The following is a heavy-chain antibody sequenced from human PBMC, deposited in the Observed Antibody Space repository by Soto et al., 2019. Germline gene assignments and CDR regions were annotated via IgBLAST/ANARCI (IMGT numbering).Heavy chain of an antibody. V-gene: IGHV3-21*01. CDR1: GFTFNTYD. J-gene: IGHJ5*02. D-gene: IGHD2-21*01. CDR2: ITTSSAYI. CDR3: VRSGTARLLRHSWFDT. Sequence: EVQLVESGGGLVKPGGPLRLSCAASGFTFNTYDMNWVRQAPGKGLEWVSSITTSSAYIYYADSLKGRITISRDNAKNSLVLQMNSLRAEDTAVYYCVRSGTARLLRHSWFDTWGQGTLVTVSS.